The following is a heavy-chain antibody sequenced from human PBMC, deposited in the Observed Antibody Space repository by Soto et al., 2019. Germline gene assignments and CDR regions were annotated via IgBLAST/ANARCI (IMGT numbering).Heavy chain of an antibody. Sequence: ASVKVSCKASGYIFTSYYMHWVRQAPGQGPEWMGMIIPSGGTTTYAQNFQGRVTMTSDSSTRTVYMELSSLRSEDTAVYYCARDNGRYCSSTSCYELDYWGQGTTVTVSS. CDR1: GYIFTSYY. D-gene: IGHD2-2*01. J-gene: IGHJ4*03. CDR3: ARDNGRYCSSTSCYELDY. V-gene: IGHV1-46*01. CDR2: IIPSGGTT.